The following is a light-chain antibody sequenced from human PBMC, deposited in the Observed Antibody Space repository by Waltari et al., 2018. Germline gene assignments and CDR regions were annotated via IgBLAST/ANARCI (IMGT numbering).Light chain of an antibody. Sequence: QSALTQPASVSGSPGQSTTHSCTGTSSDAGFVHLVSWYQQHPGKVPKLIIYEVTKRPSGVSNRFSASKSGNTASLTISGLQAEDEADYYCFSYTRSTTLVFGGGTKLTVL. CDR1: SSDAGFVHL. CDR2: EVT. J-gene: IGLJ2*01. V-gene: IGLV2-23*02. CDR3: FSYTRSTTLV.